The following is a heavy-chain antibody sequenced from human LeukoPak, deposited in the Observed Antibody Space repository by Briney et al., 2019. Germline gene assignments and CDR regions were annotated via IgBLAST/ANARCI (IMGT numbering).Heavy chain of an antibody. J-gene: IGHJ4*02. CDR1: GFTFSSSA. D-gene: IGHD1-26*01. CDR3: ARDSSGSLGD. Sequence: GTSLRLSCAASGFTFSSSALHWVRQAPGKGLEWVAIISYDGSNKYYADAVKGRFTISRGNFKNTLYLQMNRLRAEDTAVYYCARDSSGSLGDWGQGTLVTVSS. V-gene: IGHV3-30-3*01. CDR2: ISYDGSNK.